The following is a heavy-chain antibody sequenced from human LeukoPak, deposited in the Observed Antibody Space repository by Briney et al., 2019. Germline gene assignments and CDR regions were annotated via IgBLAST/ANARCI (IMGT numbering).Heavy chain of an antibody. CDR3: AKDEATSGGGLAS. J-gene: IGHJ4*02. D-gene: IGHD3-16*01. CDR1: GFTVSGTH. Sequence: PGGSLRLSCTASGFTVSGTHMSWVRQAPGKGLEWDSALYTGGTAYYADSVQGRFALSRDPSKNSLYLHMNILRLDYTAVYYCAKDEATSGGGLASWGQGTLVTVS. CDR2: LYTGGTA. V-gene: IGHV3-53*01.